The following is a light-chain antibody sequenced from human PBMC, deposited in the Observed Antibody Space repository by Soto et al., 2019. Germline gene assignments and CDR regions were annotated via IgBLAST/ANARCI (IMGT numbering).Light chain of an antibody. CDR2: KAS. Sequence: DIQMTQSPSTLSGSVGDRVTITCRASQTISSWLAWYQQKPGKAPKLLIYKASTLKSGVPSRFSGSGSGTEFSLTISSLQPDDSATYYCQQYNSYSRTFGQGTKVDI. CDR1: QTISSW. CDR3: QQYNSYSRT. J-gene: IGKJ1*01. V-gene: IGKV1-5*03.